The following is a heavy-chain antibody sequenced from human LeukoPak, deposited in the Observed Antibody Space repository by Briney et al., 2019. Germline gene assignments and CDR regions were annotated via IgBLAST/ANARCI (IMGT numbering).Heavy chain of an antibody. Sequence: GGSLRLSCAASGFTFSSYAMHWVRQAPGKGLEWVAVISYDGSNKYYADSVKGRFTISRDNSKNTLYLQMNSLRAEDTAVYYCARDGSRVRYCSSTSCSYYYYYYMDVWGKGTTVTVSS. D-gene: IGHD2-2*01. V-gene: IGHV3-30*01. CDR2: ISYDGSNK. CDR3: ARDGSRVRYCSSTSCSYYYYYYMDV. J-gene: IGHJ6*03. CDR1: GFTFSSYA.